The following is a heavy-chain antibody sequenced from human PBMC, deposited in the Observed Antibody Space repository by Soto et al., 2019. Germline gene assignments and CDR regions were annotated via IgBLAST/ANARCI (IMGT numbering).Heavy chain of an antibody. J-gene: IGHJ6*03. Sequence: TVRVSCKASGYSFTNYGITWVRQAPGQGFEWMGWISAYNGNTNYAQKFQGRVTLTTDASTSTAYLELRSLRSDDTAVYYCARDRGVAPPVAGNTHYYYYMDVWGKGTTVTVSS. D-gene: IGHD6-19*01. V-gene: IGHV1-18*01. CDR1: GYSFTNYG. CDR2: ISAYNGNT. CDR3: ARDRGVAPPVAGNTHYYYYMDV.